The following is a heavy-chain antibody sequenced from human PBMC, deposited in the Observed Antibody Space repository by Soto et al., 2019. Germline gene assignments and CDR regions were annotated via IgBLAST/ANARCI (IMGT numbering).Heavy chain of an antibody. Sequence: SETLSLTCAVSSDSISSSNWWSWVRQPPGKGLEWIGEIYHSGSTNYNPSLKSRVTISVDKSKNQFSLNLSSVTAADTAVYYCARGRFLDWLLSPPYYFDYWGQGTLVTVSS. CDR2: IYHSGST. CDR1: SDSISSSNW. J-gene: IGHJ4*02. CDR3: ARGRFLDWLLSPPYYFDY. D-gene: IGHD3-3*01. V-gene: IGHV4-4*02.